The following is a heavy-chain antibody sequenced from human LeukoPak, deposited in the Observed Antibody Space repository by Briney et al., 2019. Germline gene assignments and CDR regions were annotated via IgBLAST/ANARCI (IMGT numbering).Heavy chain of an antibody. CDR1: GYTYTSYG. D-gene: IGHD4-23*01. Sequence: ASVKVSCKASGYTYTSYGLSWVRQAPGQGLEGMGWISAYNGNTNYAQKLQGRVTMTTDTSTSTAYMELKSLRSDDTAVYYWARVRRGNPIDYWGQGTLVTVSS. J-gene: IGHJ4*02. CDR2: ISAYNGNT. CDR3: ARVRRGNPIDY. V-gene: IGHV1-18*01.